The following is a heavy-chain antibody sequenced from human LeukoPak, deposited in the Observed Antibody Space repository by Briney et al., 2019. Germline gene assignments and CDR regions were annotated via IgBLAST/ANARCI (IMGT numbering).Heavy chain of an antibody. CDR3: AKSGHYDFWSGYYTGGAIIDY. V-gene: IGHV3-11*04. CDR2: ISSSGSTI. J-gene: IGHJ4*02. D-gene: IGHD3-3*01. CDR1: GFTFSDYY. Sequence: PGGSLRLSCAASGFTFSDYYMSWIRQAPGKGLEWVSYISSSGSTIYYADSVKGRFTISRDNAKNSLYLQMNSLRAEDTAVYYCAKSGHYDFWSGYYTGGAIIDYWGQGTLVTVSS.